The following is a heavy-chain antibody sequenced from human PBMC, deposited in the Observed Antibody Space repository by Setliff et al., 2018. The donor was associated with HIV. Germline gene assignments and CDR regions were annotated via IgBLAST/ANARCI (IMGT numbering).Heavy chain of an antibody. CDR1: GGSITRTPYY. Sequence: SETLSLTCTVSGGSITRTPYYWGWIRQPPGKGLEWIGRIYHTGITYDNPSLKSRVTISGDTSKNQISLRLSSVPAADTAVYYCARLSGGMVPNYWGQGTLVTVSS. V-gene: IGHV4-39*01. CDR3: ARLSGGMVPNY. D-gene: IGHD3-10*01. J-gene: IGHJ4*02. CDR2: IYHTGIT.